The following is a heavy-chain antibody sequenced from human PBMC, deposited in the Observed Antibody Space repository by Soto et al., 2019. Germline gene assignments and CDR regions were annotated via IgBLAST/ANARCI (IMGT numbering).Heavy chain of an antibody. D-gene: IGHD3-3*01. CDR2: ISAYDGKT. CDR3: ARDPHEFWTSYWFDP. Sequence: ASLKVSCKTSGYNFNTYGINWVRQAPGQGLELMGWISAYDGKTTYEEKFQGRVTMTTDTSTSTAYMELRSLRSDDTAIYYCARDPHEFWTSYWFDPWGQGTPVTVPS. J-gene: IGHJ5*02. CDR1: GYNFNTYG. V-gene: IGHV1-18*01.